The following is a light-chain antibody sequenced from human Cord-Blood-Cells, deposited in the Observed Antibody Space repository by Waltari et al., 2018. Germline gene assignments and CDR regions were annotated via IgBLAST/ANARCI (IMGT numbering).Light chain of an antibody. CDR2: EGS. Sequence: QSALTQPASVSGSPGQSLTISCTGPRSDVGSYNLVSWYQQHPGKAPKLMIYEGSKRPSGVSNRFSGSKSGNTASLTISGLQAEDEADYYCCSYAGSSTVFGGGTKLTVL. V-gene: IGLV2-23*01. J-gene: IGLJ3*02. CDR3: CSYAGSSTV. CDR1: RSDVGSYNL.